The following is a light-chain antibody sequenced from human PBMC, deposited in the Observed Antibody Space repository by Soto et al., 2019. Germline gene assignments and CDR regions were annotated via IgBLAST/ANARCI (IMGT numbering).Light chain of an antibody. Sequence: QSALTQPPSASGSPGQSVTISCTGTSSDVGGYNYVSWYQQHPGKAHKLMIYEVSKRPSGVPDRFSGSKSSKTASLTVSGLQPEEEADYCGSSYAGSNKSVFGTGTKLTVL. CDR1: SSDVGGYNY. V-gene: IGLV2-8*01. CDR3: SSYAGSNKSV. CDR2: EVS. J-gene: IGLJ1*01.